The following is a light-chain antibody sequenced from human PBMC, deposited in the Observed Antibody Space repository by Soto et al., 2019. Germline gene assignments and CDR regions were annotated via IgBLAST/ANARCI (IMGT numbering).Light chain of an antibody. CDR2: DAS. Sequence: EIVLTQSPATLSLSPGERATLSCRASQSVSSYLAWYQQKPGQAPRLLIYDASNRATGIPARFSGSGSGTDFTLTISSLEPEDFAVYCCQQRSNWPPPITFGQGTRLEIK. V-gene: IGKV3-11*01. CDR3: QQRSNWPPPIT. CDR1: QSVSSY. J-gene: IGKJ5*01.